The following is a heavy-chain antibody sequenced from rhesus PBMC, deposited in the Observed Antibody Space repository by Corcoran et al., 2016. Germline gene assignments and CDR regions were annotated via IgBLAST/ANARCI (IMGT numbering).Heavy chain of an antibody. CDR2: SGCTTGNT. D-gene: IGHD4-23*01. CDR1: GGPIPGFY. CDR3: VRGDNSNYNHHY. J-gene: IGHJ4*01. V-gene: IGHV4S5*01. Sequence: QLQESGPGLVRSSETLSLTCAVCGGPIPGFYWNWIRQPPGKGLEWIGYSGCTTGNTYYNPSLKSRVTTSTDTSTNQFSLKMNSVTAADTAVYYCVRGDNSNYNHHYWGQGVLVTVSS.